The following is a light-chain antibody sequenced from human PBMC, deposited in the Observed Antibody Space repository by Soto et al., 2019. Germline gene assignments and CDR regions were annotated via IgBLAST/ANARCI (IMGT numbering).Light chain of an antibody. V-gene: IGKV3-11*01. CDR2: GAS. CDR3: QQRSNWPPSIT. CDR1: QSVSSY. Sequence: EIVLTQSPATLSLSPGETATLSCRASQSVSSYSAWYQQKPGQAPRLLIYGASNRATGIPARFSGSGSGTDFTLTISSLEPEDFAVYYCQQRSNWPPSITFGQGTRLEIK. J-gene: IGKJ5*01.